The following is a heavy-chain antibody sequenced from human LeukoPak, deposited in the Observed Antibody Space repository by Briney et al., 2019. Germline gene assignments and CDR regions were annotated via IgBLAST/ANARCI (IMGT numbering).Heavy chain of an antibody. CDR2: ISAYNGDT. V-gene: IGHV1-18*01. Sequence: GASVKVSCKASGYTFTGYGITWVRQAPGQGLEWMGWISAYNGDTKYARKLQGRVTMTTDTSTSTAYMELRSLKSDDTAVYFCTRAPPLIVVVVPASFSMDVWGQGTTVTVSS. CDR1: GYTFTGYG. J-gene: IGHJ6*02. D-gene: IGHD2-15*01. CDR3: TRAPPLIVVVVPASFSMDV.